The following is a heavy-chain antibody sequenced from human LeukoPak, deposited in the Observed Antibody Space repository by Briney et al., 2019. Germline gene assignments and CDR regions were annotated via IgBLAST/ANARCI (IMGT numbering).Heavy chain of an antibody. CDR2: IYPGDSDV. CDR1: GYSFTTYW. V-gene: IGHV5-51*01. D-gene: IGHD5-24*01. J-gene: IGHJ6*03. Sequence: GESLKISCKASGYSFTTYWIVWVRQMPGKGLEWMGIIYPGDSDVRYSPSFQGQVTISVDRSISTAYLQWSSLKASDTATYFCARAIDGYNYGYYYMDVWGKGTTITVSS. CDR3: ARAIDGYNYGYYYMDV.